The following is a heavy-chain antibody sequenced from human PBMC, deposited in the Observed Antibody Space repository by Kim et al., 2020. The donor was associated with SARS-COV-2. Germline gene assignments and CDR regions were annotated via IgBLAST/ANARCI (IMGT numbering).Heavy chain of an antibody. Sequence: GGSLRLSCAASGFTFSSYSMNWVRQAPGKGLEWVSSISSSSSYIYYADSVKGRFTISRDNAKNSLYLQMNSLRAEDTAVYYCARGGGQWLVHFDYWGQGTLVTVSS. V-gene: IGHV3-21*04. CDR1: GFTFSSYS. J-gene: IGHJ4*02. CDR3: ARGGGQWLVHFDY. CDR2: ISSSSSYI. D-gene: IGHD6-19*01.